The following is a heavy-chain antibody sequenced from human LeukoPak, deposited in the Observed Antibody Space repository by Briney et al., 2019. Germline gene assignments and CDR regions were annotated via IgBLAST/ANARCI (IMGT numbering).Heavy chain of an antibody. CDR3: ARLGSIDYYAAMDV. J-gene: IGHJ6*03. CDR1: GYTFTSYA. CDR2: INAGNGNT. V-gene: IGHV1-3*01. Sequence: ASVKVSCKASGYTFTSYAMHWVRQAPGQRLEWMGWINAGNGNTKYSQKFQGRVTITRDTSASTAYMELSSLRSEDTAVYYCARLGSIDYYAAMDVWGKGTTVTVSS. D-gene: IGHD3-22*01.